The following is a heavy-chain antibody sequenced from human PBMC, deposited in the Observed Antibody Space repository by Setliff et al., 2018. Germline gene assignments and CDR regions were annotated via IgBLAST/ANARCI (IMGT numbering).Heavy chain of an antibody. J-gene: IGHJ5*02. Sequence: SETLSLTCTVSGASVRSHYWSWIRQPPGKGLEWIGFIFYSGDTKSNPSLKSRVTMSVDTSKNQFSLKLSSVTAADTAVYYCATDGPVLNGDYISWGQGTLVTVSS. CDR2: IFYSGDT. CDR1: GASVRSHY. D-gene: IGHD3-10*01. V-gene: IGHV4-59*02. CDR3: ATDGPVLNGDYIS.